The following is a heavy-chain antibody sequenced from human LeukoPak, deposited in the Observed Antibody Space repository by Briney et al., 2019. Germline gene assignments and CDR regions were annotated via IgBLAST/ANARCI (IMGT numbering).Heavy chain of an antibody. J-gene: IGHJ4*02. CDR2: INRSGST. Sequence: SENLSFTCAGYGWSFSGYYWSWIRQGPGKGLKWSGEINRSGSTNYNPSLKSRVTISVDTSKNQFSLKLSSVTAADTAMYYCAREGGLRYFVWLFDYFDYWGQGTLVTVSS. D-gene: IGHD3-9*01. V-gene: IGHV4-34*01. CDR1: GWSFSGYY. CDR3: AREGGLRYFVWLFDYFDY.